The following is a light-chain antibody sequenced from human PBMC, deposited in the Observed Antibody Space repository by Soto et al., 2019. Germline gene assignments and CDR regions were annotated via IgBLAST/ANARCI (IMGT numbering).Light chain of an antibody. CDR2: DVS. Sequence: QSVLTQPASVSGSPGQSITISCTGTSSDVGGYNYVSWYQQHPGKAPKLMIYDVSNRPSGVSNRFSGSKSGNTASLTISGLQAEDEADYYCSSYTSSSPVYVFGTGTKVTV. V-gene: IGLV2-14*01. CDR1: SSDVGGYNY. CDR3: SSYTSSSPVYV. J-gene: IGLJ1*01.